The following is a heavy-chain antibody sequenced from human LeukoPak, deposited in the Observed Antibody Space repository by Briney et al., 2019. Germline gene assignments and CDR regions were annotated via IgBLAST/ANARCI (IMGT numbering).Heavy chain of an antibody. J-gene: IGHJ5*02. V-gene: IGHV4-59*01. CDR1: GASISSYY. D-gene: IGHD3-10*01. CDR3: ARGGLLWFGELPSYNWFDP. CDR2: IFYSGST. Sequence: SETLSLTCTVSGASISSYYWCWIRQPPGKGLEWIGYIFYSGSTNYNPSLRSRVTISVDPSKNQFSLRLSSVTAADTAVYYCARGGLLWFGELPSYNWFDPWGQGTLVTVSS.